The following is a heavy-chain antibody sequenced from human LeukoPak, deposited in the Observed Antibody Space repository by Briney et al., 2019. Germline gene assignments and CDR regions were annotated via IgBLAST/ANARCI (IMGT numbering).Heavy chain of an antibody. CDR3: ARGYCSSISCYVDY. Sequence: GGSLRLSCAASGFIFSNYAIHWVRQVPGKGLEWVAVISYDGSNKYYADSVKGRFTISRDISKNTLYLQMNSLRAEDTAVYYCARGYCSSISCYVDYWGQGTLVTVSS. V-gene: IGHV3-30*04. CDR1: GFIFSNYA. CDR2: ISYDGSNK. D-gene: IGHD2-2*01. J-gene: IGHJ4*02.